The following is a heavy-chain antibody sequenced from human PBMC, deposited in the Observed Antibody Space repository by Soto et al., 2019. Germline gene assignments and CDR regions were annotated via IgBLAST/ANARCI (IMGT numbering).Heavy chain of an antibody. Sequence: ASVKVSCKASGYTFTSYDINWVRQATGQGLKWMGWMNTNSSNTGYAQKLQGRVTITRDTSASTAYMELSSLRSEDTAVYYCARGGSLYWYFDLWGRGTLVTVSS. V-gene: IGHV1-8*01. CDR1: GYTFTSYD. CDR2: MNTNSSNT. D-gene: IGHD1-26*01. J-gene: IGHJ2*01. CDR3: ARGGSLYWYFDL.